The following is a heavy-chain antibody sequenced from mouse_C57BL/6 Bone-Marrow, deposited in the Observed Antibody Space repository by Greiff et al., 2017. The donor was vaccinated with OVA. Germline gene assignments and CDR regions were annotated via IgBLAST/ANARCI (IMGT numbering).Heavy chain of an antibody. Sequence: EVMLVESGGDLVKPGGSLKLSCAASGFTFSSYGMSWVRQTPDKRLEWVATISSGGSYTYYPDSVKRRFTISRDNAKNTLYLQRSSLKSEDTAMYYCARHRRRHYLDYWGQGTTLTVSS. CDR3: ARHRRRHYLDY. V-gene: IGHV5-6*01. CDR2: ISSGGSYT. J-gene: IGHJ2*01. CDR1: GFTFSSYG.